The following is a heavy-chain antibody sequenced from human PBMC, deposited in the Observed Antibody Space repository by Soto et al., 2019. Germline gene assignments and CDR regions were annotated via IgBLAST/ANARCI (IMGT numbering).Heavy chain of an antibody. CDR2: INHSGST. CDR3: ARGRGVVRKSYYYYGMDV. Sequence: SETLSLTCAVYGGSFSGYYWSWIRQPPGKWLEWIGEINHSGSTNYNPSLKSRVTISVDTSKNQFSLKLSSVTAADTAVYYCARGRGVVRKSYYYYGMDVWGQGXTVTVSS. CDR1: GGSFSGYY. J-gene: IGHJ6*02. D-gene: IGHD3-3*01. V-gene: IGHV4-34*01.